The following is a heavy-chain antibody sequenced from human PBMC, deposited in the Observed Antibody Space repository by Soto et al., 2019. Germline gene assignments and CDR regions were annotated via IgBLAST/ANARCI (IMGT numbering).Heavy chain of an antibody. J-gene: IGHJ4*02. Sequence: SETLSLTCAVYGGAFIADYCTFIRHPPGKGLEWIGEINHSGSTIYNPSLKSRVTISVDTSKNQCSLKLSSVTAADTAVYYCARGLGGNSYGYDYWDQGTLVTVSS. CDR2: INHSGST. CDR3: ARGLGGNSYGYDY. CDR1: GGAFIADY. V-gene: IGHV4-34*01. D-gene: IGHD5-18*01.